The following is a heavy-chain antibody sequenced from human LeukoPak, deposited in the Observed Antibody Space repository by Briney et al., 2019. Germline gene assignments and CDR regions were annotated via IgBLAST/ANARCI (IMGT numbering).Heavy chain of an antibody. CDR3: ARSTVVTATFDD. J-gene: IGHJ4*02. CDR2: INPKSGNT. D-gene: IGHD2-21*02. Sequence: GASVKVSCKASGYTFSGYYMHWVRQAPGQGPECMGWINPKSGNTNYAQKFQGRVTMTRDMSVSTAYMEFTSLRSDDTAVYYSARSTVVTATFDDWGQGTLVTVSS. CDR1: GYTFSGYY. V-gene: IGHV1-2*02.